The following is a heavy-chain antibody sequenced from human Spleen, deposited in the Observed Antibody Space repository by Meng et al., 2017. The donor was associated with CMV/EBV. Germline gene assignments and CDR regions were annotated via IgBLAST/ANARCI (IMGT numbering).Heavy chain of an antibody. CDR2: INPNSGGT. Sequence: ASVKVSCKASGYTFTGYYMHWVRQAPGQGLEWMGWINPNSGGTNYAQKFQGRVTMTRDTSISTAYMELSRLRSVDTAVYYCARVWTGDGIGYCSGGSCYSGDYYYGMDVWGQGTTVTVSS. D-gene: IGHD2-15*01. V-gene: IGHV1-2*02. J-gene: IGHJ6*02. CDR3: ARVWTGDGIGYCSGGSCYSGDYYYGMDV. CDR1: GYTFTGYY.